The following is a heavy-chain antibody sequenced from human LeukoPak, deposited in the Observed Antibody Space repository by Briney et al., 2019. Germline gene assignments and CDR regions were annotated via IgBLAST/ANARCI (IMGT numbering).Heavy chain of an antibody. D-gene: IGHD6-19*01. CDR1: GFTFSSYA. J-gene: IGHJ4*02. CDR2: ISGSGGST. CDR3: AKVRYSSGWYSGFDY. Sequence: GGSLRLSCAASGFTFSSYAMSWVRQAPGKGLEWVSAISGSGGSTYYADSVKGRSTISRDNSKNTLYLQMNSLRAEDTAVYYCAKVRYSSGWYSGFDYWGQGTLVTVSS. V-gene: IGHV3-23*01.